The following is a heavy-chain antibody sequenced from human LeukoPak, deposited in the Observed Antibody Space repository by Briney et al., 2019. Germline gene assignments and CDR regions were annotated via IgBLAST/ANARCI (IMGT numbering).Heavy chain of an antibody. CDR3: AKDYRYAIATPGRQYNWFDR. J-gene: IGHJ5*02. Sequence: PGGSLRLSCAASGFTFSSYAMGWVRQAAGKGLEWVSIISGSGDSAYYADSVKGRFTISRDNSKNTLYLQMNSLTAEDTAVYYCAKDYRYAIATPGRQYNWFDRWGQGTRVTVSS. V-gene: IGHV3-23*01. D-gene: IGHD2-8*01. CDR1: GFTFSSYA. CDR2: ISGSGDSA.